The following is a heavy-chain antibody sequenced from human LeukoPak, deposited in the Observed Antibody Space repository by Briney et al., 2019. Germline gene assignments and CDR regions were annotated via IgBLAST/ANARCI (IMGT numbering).Heavy chain of an antibody. V-gene: IGHV3-23*01. Sequence: GGSLRLSCAASGFTFSSNGMSWVRQAPGRGLEWVSVISGSGGSPDYTDSVKGRFTISRDNSKNTLYLQMNSLRAEDTAVYYCAKRSHRAESNHYFDYWGQGTLVTVSS. J-gene: IGHJ4*02. CDR3: AKRSHRAESNHYFDY. CDR2: ISGSGGSP. CDR1: GFTFSSNG.